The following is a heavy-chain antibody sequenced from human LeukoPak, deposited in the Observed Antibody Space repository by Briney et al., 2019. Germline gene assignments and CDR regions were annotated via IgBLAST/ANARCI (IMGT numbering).Heavy chain of an antibody. Sequence: PGGSLRLSCAASGFTFSSYAMSWVRQAPGKGLEWVSAISGSGGSTYYADSVKGRFTISRDNSKNTLYLQMNSLRAEDTAVYYCAKRRGSGSYYWYFDLWGRGTLVTVSS. D-gene: IGHD3-10*01. V-gene: IGHV3-23*01. J-gene: IGHJ2*01. CDR2: ISGSGGST. CDR1: GFTFSSYA. CDR3: AKRRGSGSYYWYFDL.